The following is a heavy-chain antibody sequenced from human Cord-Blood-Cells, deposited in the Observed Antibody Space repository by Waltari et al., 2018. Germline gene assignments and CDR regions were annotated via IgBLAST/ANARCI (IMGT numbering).Heavy chain of an antibody. J-gene: IGHJ6*02. CDR3: ARQPRSGWYYYYYGMDV. Sequence: QLQLQESGPGLGKPSETLSRTCTVPGGSIGSSSYYWCLNRQPPGKGLELNGSIYYSGSTYYTPSLKSRVTISVDTAKTQFSLKLSSVTAADTAVYYCARQPRSGWYYYYYGMDVWGQGTTVTVSS. V-gene: IGHV4-39*01. D-gene: IGHD6-19*01. CDR2: IYYSGST. CDR1: GGSIGSSSYY.